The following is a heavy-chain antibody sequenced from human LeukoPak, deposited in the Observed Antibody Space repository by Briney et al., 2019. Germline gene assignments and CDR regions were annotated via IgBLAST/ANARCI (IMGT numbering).Heavy chain of an antibody. CDR2: ISYDGSNK. Sequence: GGSLRLSCAASGFTFSSYAMHWVRQAPGKGLEWVAVISYDGSNKYYADSVKGRFTISRDNSKNTLYLQMNSLRAEDTAVYYCARDKGSSGRNWFDPWGQGTLVTVSS. CDR1: GFTFSSYA. CDR3: ARDKGSSGRNWFDP. D-gene: IGHD6-19*01. J-gene: IGHJ5*02. V-gene: IGHV3-30*04.